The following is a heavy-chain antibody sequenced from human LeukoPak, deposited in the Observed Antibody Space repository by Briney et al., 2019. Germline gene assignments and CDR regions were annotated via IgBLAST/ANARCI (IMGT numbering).Heavy chain of an antibody. CDR3: AKASPMIVVVITEGTGYYYYMDV. J-gene: IGHJ6*03. D-gene: IGHD3-22*01. CDR2: IIPIFGTA. Sequence: SSVKVSCKASGGTFSSYAISWVRQAPGQGLEWMGGIIPIFGTANYAQKFQGRVTITTDESTSTAYMELSSLRSEDTAVYYCAKASPMIVVVITEGTGYYYYMDVWGKGTTVTVSS. CDR1: GGTFSSYA. V-gene: IGHV1-69*05.